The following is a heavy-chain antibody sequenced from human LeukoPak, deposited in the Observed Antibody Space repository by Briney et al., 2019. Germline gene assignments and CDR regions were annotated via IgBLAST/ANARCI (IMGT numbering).Heavy chain of an antibody. D-gene: IGHD3-10*01. J-gene: IGHJ4*02. CDR3: VKDTYGSGSYYNPGGYFDY. CDR1: GFTFSSYA. V-gene: IGHV3-64D*06. Sequence: GGSLRLSCSASGFTFSSYAMRWVRQAPGEGLEYVSAISSIGGSTYYADSVKGRFTISRDNSKSTLYLQMSSLRAEDTAVYYCVKDTYGSGSYYNPGGYFDYWGQGTLVTVSS. CDR2: ISSIGGST.